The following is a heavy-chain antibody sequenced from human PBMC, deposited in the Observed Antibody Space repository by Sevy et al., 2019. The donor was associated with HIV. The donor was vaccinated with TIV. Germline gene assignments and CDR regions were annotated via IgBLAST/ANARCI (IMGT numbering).Heavy chain of an antibody. D-gene: IGHD3-10*01. CDR3: AKDRGEARGGFDY. CDR2: ISGSGANT. J-gene: IGHJ4*02. V-gene: IGHV3-23*01. Sequence: GGSLRLSCTVSGFSFSSYVMSWVHRAPGKGLEWVSAISGSGANTYYADSVKGRFTISRDNSKNTLYVQMNSLRAEDTAVYYCAKDRGEARGGFDYWGQGTLVTVSS. CDR1: GFSFSSYV.